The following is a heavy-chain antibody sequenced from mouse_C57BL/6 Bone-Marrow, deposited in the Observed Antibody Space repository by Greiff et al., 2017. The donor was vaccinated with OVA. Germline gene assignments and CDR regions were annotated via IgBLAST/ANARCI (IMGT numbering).Heavy chain of an antibody. D-gene: IGHD1-1*01. V-gene: IGHV1-18*01. CDR3: AREGDGSSPYWYFDV. CDR1: GYTFTDYN. CDR2: INPNNGGT. Sequence: EVQLQESGPELVKPGASVKIPCKASGYTFTDYNMDWVKQSPGKSLEWIGDINPNNGGTIYNQKFKGKATLTVDKSSSTAYMELRSLTSEDTAVYYCAREGDGSSPYWYFDVWGTGTTVTVSS. J-gene: IGHJ1*03.